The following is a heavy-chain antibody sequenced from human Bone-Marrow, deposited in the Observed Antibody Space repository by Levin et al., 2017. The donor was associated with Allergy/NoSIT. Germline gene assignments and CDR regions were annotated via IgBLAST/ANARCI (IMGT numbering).Heavy chain of an antibody. J-gene: IGHJ1*01. D-gene: IGHD7-27*01. CDR2: ISSDEIIK. CDR1: GFTFSDYG. CDR3: ARGGLPFTGDYHFQH. V-gene: IGHV3-30*03. Sequence: GGSLRLSCAVSGFTFSDYGMHWVRQPPGKGLEWVAIISSDEIIKDYIESVKGRFTISRDNSKNTLYLQMNSLRPEDTAVYYCARGGLPFTGDYHFQHWGQGTLVTVSS.